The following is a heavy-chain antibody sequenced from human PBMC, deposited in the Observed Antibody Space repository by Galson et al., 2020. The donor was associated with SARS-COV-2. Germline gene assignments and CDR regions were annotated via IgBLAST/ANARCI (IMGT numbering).Heavy chain of an antibody. Sequence: GGSLRLSCAASGFTFSYYAMSWVRQAPGKGLEWVSAISDSGGTTYYADSVEGRFTISRDNSKNTLDLQMNSLRAEDTAIYYCAKGPWERYYFGSGSVYFDYWGQGTLVTVSS. CDR2: ISDSGGTT. CDR1: GFTFSYYA. D-gene: IGHD3-10*01. J-gene: IGHJ4*02. CDR3: AKGPWERYYFGSGSVYFDY. V-gene: IGHV3-23*01.